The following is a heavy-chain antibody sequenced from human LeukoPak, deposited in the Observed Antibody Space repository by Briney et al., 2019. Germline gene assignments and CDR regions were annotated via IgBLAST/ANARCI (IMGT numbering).Heavy chain of an antibody. CDR2: IYYSGRT. J-gene: IGHJ4*02. CDR1: GGSISSYY. CDR3: ARDVLAAAGTEL. D-gene: IGHD6-13*01. Sequence: PSETLSLTCTVSGGSISSYYWSWIRQPPGKGLEWIGYIYYSGRTKYNPSLKRRVTISLDTSKNQFSLKLSSVTAADTAVYYCARDVLAAAGTELWGQGTLVTVSS. V-gene: IGHV4-59*01.